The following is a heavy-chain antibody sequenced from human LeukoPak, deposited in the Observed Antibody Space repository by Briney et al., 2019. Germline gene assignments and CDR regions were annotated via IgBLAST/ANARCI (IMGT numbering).Heavy chain of an antibody. V-gene: IGHV3-30-3*01. CDR3: ARVPLQWLAFDY. CDR2: ISYDGSSK. J-gene: IGHJ4*02. D-gene: IGHD6-19*01. Sequence: PGRSLRLSRAASGFTLSTYAMHWVRQAPGKGLEWVALISYDGSSKYNEDSEKGRFTISRDHSKNTLYLQMNTLRVEDTAVYYCARVPLQWLAFDYWGQGTLVTVSS. CDR1: GFTLSTYA.